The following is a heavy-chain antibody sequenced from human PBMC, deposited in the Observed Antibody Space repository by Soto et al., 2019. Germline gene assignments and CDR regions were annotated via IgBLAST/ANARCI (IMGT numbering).Heavy chain of an antibody. CDR3: ARPVVAGTPDS. D-gene: IGHD2-15*01. CDR2: ISADGSSQ. V-gene: IGHV3-30-3*01. J-gene: IGHJ4*02. CDR1: GFTFSRSP. Sequence: QVQLVESGGGEVQPGTSLRLSCAASGFTFSRSPMHWVRQAPGKGLDWVGLISADGSSQHYADSVRGRFIISRDHFTNTMALRMDRLRPEGTAVYYCARPVVAGTPDSWGQGALVTVSS.